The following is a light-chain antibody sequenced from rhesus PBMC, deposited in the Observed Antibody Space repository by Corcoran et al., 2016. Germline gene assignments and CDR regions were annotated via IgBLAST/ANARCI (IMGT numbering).Light chain of an antibody. CDR3: YQRSRRYS. Sequence: HVILTQSPATLSLSPGERATLSCRASQSVSSYVAWYQQKPGQAPRLLINGASSRATGIPDRFSCSGSGNDVTLTSSRLEPEVVGVYHCYQRSRRYSFGQGTKVEIK. CDR1: QSVSSY. CDR2: GAS. V-gene: IGKV3-10*01. J-gene: IGKJ2*01.